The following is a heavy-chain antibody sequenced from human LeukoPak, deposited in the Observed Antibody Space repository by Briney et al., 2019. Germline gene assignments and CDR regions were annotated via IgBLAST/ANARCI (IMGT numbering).Heavy chain of an antibody. CDR1: GYTFTSYG. J-gene: IGHJ4*02. CDR2: ISAYNGNT. Sequence: ASVKVSCKAFGYTFTSYGISWVRQAPGQGLEWMGWISAYNGNTNYAQKLQGRVTMTTDTSTSTAYMELRSLRSDDTAVYYCAREKNYDSSGYYYYWGQGTLVTVSS. D-gene: IGHD3-22*01. CDR3: AREKNYDSSGYYYY. V-gene: IGHV1-18*01.